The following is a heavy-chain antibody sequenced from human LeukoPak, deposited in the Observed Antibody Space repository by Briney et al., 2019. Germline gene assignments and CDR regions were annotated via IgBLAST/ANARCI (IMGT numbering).Heavy chain of an antibody. V-gene: IGHV4-31*03. CDR2: IAQSGSS. CDR1: GGSINSGGYH. D-gene: IGHD3-22*01. Sequence: PSETLSLTCTVSGGSINSGGYHWSWIRQFPGKGLEWIGYIAQSGSSYYNPSLKSRVTISLGTSKNQFSLQLGSLTAADTALYYCARDSHYDSSGYYLDSWGPGTLVTVSS. CDR3: ARDSHYDSSGYYLDS. J-gene: IGHJ4*02.